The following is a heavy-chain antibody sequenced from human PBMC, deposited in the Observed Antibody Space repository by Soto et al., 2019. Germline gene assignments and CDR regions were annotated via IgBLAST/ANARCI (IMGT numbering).Heavy chain of an antibody. Sequence: EVQLVESGGGLVQPGGSPRLSCAASGFTFSSYAIHWVRQAPGKGLEFVSAINNGGNTYYANSVKGRFTISRDNSKNTVNLQMGSLRVEDMDVYYCARARYSSDWLPFDYWGQGTLVTVSS. V-gene: IGHV3-64*01. J-gene: IGHJ4*02. CDR1: GFTFSSYA. CDR3: ARARYSSDWLPFDY. D-gene: IGHD6-19*01. CDR2: INNGGNT.